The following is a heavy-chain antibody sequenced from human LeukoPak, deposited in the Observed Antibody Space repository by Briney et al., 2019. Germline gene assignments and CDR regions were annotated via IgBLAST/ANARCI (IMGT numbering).Heavy chain of an antibody. CDR3: ARGGCSGGSCYSGSNKHMDV. CDR2: IYTSGST. J-gene: IGHJ6*03. CDR1: GGSISSYY. Sequence: SETLSLTCTVSGGSISSYYWSWIRQPAGKGLEWIGRIYTSGSTNYNPSLKSRVTMSVDTSKNQFSLKLSSVTAADTAVYYCARGGCSGGSCYSGSNKHMDVWGKGTTVTVSS. V-gene: IGHV4-4*07. D-gene: IGHD2-15*01.